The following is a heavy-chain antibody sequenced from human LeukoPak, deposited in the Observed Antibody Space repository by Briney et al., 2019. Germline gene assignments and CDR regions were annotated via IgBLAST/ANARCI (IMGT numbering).Heavy chain of an antibody. CDR2: IKQDGSEK. Sequence: GGSLRLSCAASGFTFSSYWMSWVRQAPGKGLEWVANIKQDGSEKYYVDSVKGRFTNSRDNVENSMFLQMNSLRAEDTAVYYCVRDGRSGWHFDYWGQEPWSPSP. D-gene: IGHD6-19*01. CDR1: GFTFSSYW. CDR3: VRDGRSGWHFDY. J-gene: IGHJ4*01. V-gene: IGHV3-7*01.